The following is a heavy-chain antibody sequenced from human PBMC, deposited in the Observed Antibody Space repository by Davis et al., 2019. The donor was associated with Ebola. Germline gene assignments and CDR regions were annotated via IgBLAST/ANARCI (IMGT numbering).Heavy chain of an antibody. D-gene: IGHD3-9*01. Sequence: ASVKVSCMASGYTFTGYYMHWVRQAPGQGLEWMGIINPSGGSTSYAQKFQGRVTMTTDTSTSTAYMELRSLRSDDTAVYYCARDSLTYYDILTGHYGMDVWGQGTTVTVSS. V-gene: IGHV1-46*01. CDR2: INPSGGST. CDR3: ARDSLTYYDILTGHYGMDV. J-gene: IGHJ6*02. CDR1: GYTFTGYY.